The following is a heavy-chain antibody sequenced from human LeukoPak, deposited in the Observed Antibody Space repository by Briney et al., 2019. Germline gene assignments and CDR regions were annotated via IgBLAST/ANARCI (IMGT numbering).Heavy chain of an antibody. CDR2: IKEDGSEK. D-gene: IGHD6-13*01. J-gene: IGHJ4*02. V-gene: IGHV3-7*01. Sequence: GGSLRLSRAASGFTFSNYWMSWVRRAPGKGLEWVANIKEDGSEKYYVDSVKGRFTISRDNARNSLYLQMNSLRAEDTAVYYCASGRQLGYWGQGTLVTVSS. CDR1: GFTFSNYW. CDR3: ASGRQLGY.